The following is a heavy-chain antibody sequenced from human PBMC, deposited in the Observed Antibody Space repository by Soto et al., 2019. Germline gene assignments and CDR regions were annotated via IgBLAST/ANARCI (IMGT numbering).Heavy chain of an antibody. CDR1: GGSVSSGSYY. Sequence: LSLTCTVSGGSVSSGSYYWSWIRQPPGKGLEWIGYIYYSGSTNYNPSLKSRVTISVDTSKNQFSLKLSSVTAADTAVYYCARGADYDILTGYYHYFDYWGQGTLVTVPS. CDR3: ARGADYDILTGYYHYFDY. CDR2: IYYSGST. J-gene: IGHJ4*02. V-gene: IGHV4-61*01. D-gene: IGHD3-9*01.